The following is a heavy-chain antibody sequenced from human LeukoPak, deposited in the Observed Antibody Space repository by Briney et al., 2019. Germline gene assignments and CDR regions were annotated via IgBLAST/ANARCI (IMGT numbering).Heavy chain of an antibody. V-gene: IGHV4-4*07. CDR1: GGSIRSYY. Sequence: SETLSLTCTVSGGSIRSYYWSWIRQPAGKGLEWIGRIYTSGRTNYNPSLKSRVTILVDTSKNQFSLKLSSVTAADTAVYYCARGPPYGGPDYWGQGTLVTVSS. D-gene: IGHD4-23*01. J-gene: IGHJ4*02. CDR2: IYTSGRT. CDR3: ARGPPYGGPDY.